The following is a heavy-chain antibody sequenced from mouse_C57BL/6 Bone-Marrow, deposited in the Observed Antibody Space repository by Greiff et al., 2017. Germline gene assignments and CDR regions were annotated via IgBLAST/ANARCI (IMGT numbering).Heavy chain of an antibody. CDR3: ARRGYSNYFWYFDV. CDR1: GFTFSSYG. Sequence: EVMLVESGGDLVKPGGSLKLSCAASGFTFSSYGMSWVRQTPDKRLEWVATISSGGSYTYYPDSVKGRFTISRDNAKNTLYLQLSSLKSEDTAMYYCARRGYSNYFWYFDVWGTGTTVTVAS. J-gene: IGHJ1*03. D-gene: IGHD2-5*01. V-gene: IGHV5-6*02. CDR2: ISSGGSYT.